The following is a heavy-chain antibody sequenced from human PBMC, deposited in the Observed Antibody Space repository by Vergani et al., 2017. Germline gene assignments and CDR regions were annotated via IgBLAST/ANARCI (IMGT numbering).Heavy chain of an antibody. CDR2: IYYSGST. CDR3: AREEYSYQYYYYYGMDV. V-gene: IGHV4-61*01. J-gene: IGHJ6*02. CDR1: GGSVSSGSYY. D-gene: IGHD5-18*01. Sequence: QLQLQESGPGLVKPSETLSLTCTVSGGSVSSGSYYWSWIRQPPGKGLEWIGYIYYSGSTNYNPSLKSRVTISVDTSKNQFSLKVSSVTAADTAVYYCAREEYSYQYYYYYGMDVWGQGTTVTVSS.